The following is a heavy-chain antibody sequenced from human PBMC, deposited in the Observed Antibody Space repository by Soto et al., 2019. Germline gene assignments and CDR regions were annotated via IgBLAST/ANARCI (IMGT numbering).Heavy chain of an antibody. Sequence: QVQLVQSGAEVKKPGSSVKVSCKASGGTFSSYAISWVRQAPGQGLEWMGGIIPIFGTANYATKFQGRVTITADKSTSTAYMELSSLRSEDTAVYYCARGYYGSGSYADAFDIWGQGTMVTVSS. V-gene: IGHV1-69*06. CDR3: ARGYYGSGSYADAFDI. CDR1: GGTFSSYA. CDR2: IIPIFGTA. D-gene: IGHD3-10*01. J-gene: IGHJ3*02.